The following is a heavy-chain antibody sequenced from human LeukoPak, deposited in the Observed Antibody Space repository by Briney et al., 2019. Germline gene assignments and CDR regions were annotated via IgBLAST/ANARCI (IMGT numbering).Heavy chain of an antibody. CDR1: GGTFSSYA. CDR2: IIPIFGTA. CDR3: ARGPRSFLEWLPRAY. V-gene: IGHV1-69*01. J-gene: IGHJ4*02. Sequence: GSSVKVSCKASGGTFSSYAISWVRQAPGQGLEWMGGIIPIFGTANYAQKFQGRVTITADESTSTAYMELSSLRSEDTAVYYCARGPRSFLEWLPRAYWGQGTLVTVSS. D-gene: IGHD3-3*01.